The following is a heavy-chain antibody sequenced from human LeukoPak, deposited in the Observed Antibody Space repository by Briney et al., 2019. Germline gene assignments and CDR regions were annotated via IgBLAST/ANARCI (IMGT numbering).Heavy chain of an antibody. CDR1: GFTFSSYG. D-gene: IGHD2-15*01. CDR2: ISYDGSNK. J-gene: IGHJ4*02. V-gene: IGHV3-30*18. CDR3: AKGGRRVVGYFDY. Sequence: GGSLRLSCAASGFTFSSYGMHWVRQAPGKGLEWVAVISYDGSNKYYADSVKGRFTISRGNSKNTLYLQMNSLRAEDTAVYYCAKGGRRVVGYFDYWGQGTLVTVSS.